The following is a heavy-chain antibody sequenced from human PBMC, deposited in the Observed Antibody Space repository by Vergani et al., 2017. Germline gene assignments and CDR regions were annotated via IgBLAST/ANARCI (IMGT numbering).Heavy chain of an antibody. CDR1: GGSISSSSYY. CDR3: ARVRRGKNYFDY. Sequence: QLQLQESGPGLVKPSETLSLTCTVSGGSISSSSYYWGWIRQPPGKGLEWIGSIYYSGSPYYNPSLKSRVTISVDTSKNQFSLKLSSVTAADTAVYYCARVRRGKNYFDYWGQGTLVTVSS. D-gene: IGHD1-14*01. V-gene: IGHV4-39*07. CDR2: IYYSGSP. J-gene: IGHJ4*02.